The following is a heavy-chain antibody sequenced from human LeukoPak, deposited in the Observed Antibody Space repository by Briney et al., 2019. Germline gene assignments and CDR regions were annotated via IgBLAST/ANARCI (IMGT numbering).Heavy chain of an antibody. V-gene: IGHV4-4*07. CDR3: ARYERLSWFDP. J-gene: IGHJ5*02. Sequence: SETLSLTCTVSGASISSYYWSWIRQPAGQGLEWIGRIHASGSSNYNPSLKSRVRLSVDTSKNQSSLELTSVTAENTAVYYCARYERLSWFDPWGRGALVTVSS. D-gene: IGHD3-16*01. CDR1: GASISSYY. CDR2: IHASGSS.